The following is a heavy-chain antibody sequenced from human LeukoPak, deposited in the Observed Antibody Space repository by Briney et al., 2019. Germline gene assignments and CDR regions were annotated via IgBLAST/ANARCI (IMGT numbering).Heavy chain of an antibody. V-gene: IGHV3-23*01. J-gene: IGHJ4*02. CDR2: ISSSGGDA. CDR1: GFTSSTFA. CDR3: AKGGGWLYYFDY. Sequence: GGSLRLSCAASGFTSSTFAINWVRQAPGKGLEWVSAISSSGGDAYYADSVKGRFTISRDNSKNTLYLQMNSLRAEDTAIYYCAKGGGWLYYFDYWGQGTLVTVSS. D-gene: IGHD6-19*01.